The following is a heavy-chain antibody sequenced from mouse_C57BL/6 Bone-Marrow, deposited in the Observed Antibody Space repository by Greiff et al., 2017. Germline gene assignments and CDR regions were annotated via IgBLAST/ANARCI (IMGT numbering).Heavy chain of an antibody. CDR1: GYTFTDYY. Sequence: SGAELVRPGASVKLSCKASGYTFTDYYINWVKQRPGQGLEWIARIYPGSGNTYYNEKFKGKATLTAEKSSSTAYMQLSSLTSEDSAVYFCAREYYGSSFYAMDYWGQGTSVTVSS. CDR2: IYPGSGNT. D-gene: IGHD1-1*01. V-gene: IGHV1-76*01. J-gene: IGHJ4*01. CDR3: AREYYGSSFYAMDY.